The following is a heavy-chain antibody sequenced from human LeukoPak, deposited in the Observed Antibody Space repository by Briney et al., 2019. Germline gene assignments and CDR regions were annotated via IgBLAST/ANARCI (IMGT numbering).Heavy chain of an antibody. V-gene: IGHV3-30*03. D-gene: IGHD3-10*01. CDR3: AARGFYGSATYYEKDY. CDR2: ISYDGSHK. Sequence: GGSLRLSCVGSGFTFSSYGMHWVRQAPGKGLEWVAVISYDGSHKYYADSVKGRFTISIDNSKNTVYLQMNSLKAEDTAVFYCAARGFYGSATYYEKDYWGQGTLVTVSS. CDR1: GFTFSSYG. J-gene: IGHJ4*02.